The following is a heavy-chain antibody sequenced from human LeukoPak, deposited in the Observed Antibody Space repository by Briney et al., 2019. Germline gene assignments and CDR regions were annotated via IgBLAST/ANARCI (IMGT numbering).Heavy chain of an antibody. CDR2: IWYDGFNK. CDR1: GFTFSSYV. CDR3: ARGGRITIFSTQRGGGAFDI. V-gene: IGHV3-33*01. D-gene: IGHD3-9*01. Sequence: PGGSLRLSCAASGFTFSSYVMHWVRQAPGKGLEWVAVIWYDGFNKYYADSVKGRFTISRDNSKNTLYLQMNSLRAEDTAVYYCARGGRITIFSTQRGGGAFDIWGQGTMVTVSS. J-gene: IGHJ3*02.